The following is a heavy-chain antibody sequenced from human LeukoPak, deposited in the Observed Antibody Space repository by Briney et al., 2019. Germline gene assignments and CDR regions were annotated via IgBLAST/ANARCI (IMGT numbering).Heavy chain of an antibody. V-gene: IGHV4-30-2*01. CDR3: ARDLRITMIVVVTLPYNWFDS. CDR2: IYHSGST. J-gene: IGHJ5*01. D-gene: IGHD3-22*01. CDR1: GVSISSGGYY. Sequence: SQTLSLTCTVSGVSISSGGYYWSWIRQPPGKGLEWIGYIYHSGSTYYNPSLKSRVTISVDRSKNQFSLKLSSVTAADTAVYYCARDLRITMIVVVTLPYNWFDSWGQGTLVTVSS.